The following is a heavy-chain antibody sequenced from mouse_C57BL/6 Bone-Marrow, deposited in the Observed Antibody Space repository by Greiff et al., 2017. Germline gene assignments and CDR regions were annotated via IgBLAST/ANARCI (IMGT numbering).Heavy chain of an antibody. CDR2: IHPSDSDT. D-gene: IGHD2-5*01. J-gene: IGHJ4*01. CDR1: GYTFTSYW. Sequence: VQLQQPGAELVKPGASVKVSCKASGYTFTSYWMHWVKQRPGQGLEWIGRIHPSDSDTNYNQKFKGKATLTVDKSSSTAYMQLSSRTSEDSAVYYCAITYYSNFLYAMDYWGQGTSVTVSS. CDR3: AITYYSNFLYAMDY. V-gene: IGHV1-74*01.